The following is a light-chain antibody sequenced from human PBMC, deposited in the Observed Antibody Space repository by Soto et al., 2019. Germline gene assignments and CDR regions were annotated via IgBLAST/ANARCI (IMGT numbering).Light chain of an antibody. V-gene: IGKV1-39*01. CDR1: QSISFY. J-gene: IGKJ2*01. CDR3: KQSYSTPRT. CDR2: AAS. Sequence: DIQMTHSPSSLSASVGDRVTITCRASQSISFYLNWYQQKPGKAPKLLIYAASSLQSGVPSRFSGSGSGKDFTLTISSLQPEDFPTHYCKQSYSTPRTSGQGSQVEIX.